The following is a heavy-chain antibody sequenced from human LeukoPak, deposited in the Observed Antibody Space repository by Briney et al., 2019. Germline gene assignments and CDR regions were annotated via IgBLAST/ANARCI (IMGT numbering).Heavy chain of an antibody. CDR3: ARGRSFRSAAATKYYYYMDV. Sequence: SETLSLTCTVSGGSISSYYWSWIRQPPGKGLEWIGEINHSGSTNYNPSLKSRVTISVDTSKNQFSLKLSSVTAADTAVYYCARGRSFRSAAATKYYYYMDVWGKGTTVTVSS. CDR2: INHSGST. J-gene: IGHJ6*03. D-gene: IGHD2-15*01. V-gene: IGHV4-34*01. CDR1: GGSISSYY.